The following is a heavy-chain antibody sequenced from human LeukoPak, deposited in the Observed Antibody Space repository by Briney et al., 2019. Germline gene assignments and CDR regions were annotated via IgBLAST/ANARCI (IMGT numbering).Heavy chain of an antibody. CDR3: AELGITMIGGV. V-gene: IGHV3-21*01. CDR2: INDNSHYI. Sequence: GGSLRLSCAASGIIFNSYSMNWVRQAPGKGLEWVSSINDNSHYIYYVDSVKGRFTISRDNAKNSLYLQMNSLRAEDTAVYYCAELGITMIGGVWGKGTTVTISS. D-gene: IGHD3-10*02. J-gene: IGHJ6*04. CDR1: GIIFNSYS.